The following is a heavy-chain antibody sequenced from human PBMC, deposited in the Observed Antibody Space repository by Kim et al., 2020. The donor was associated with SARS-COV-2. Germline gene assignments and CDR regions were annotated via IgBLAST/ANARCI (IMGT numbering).Heavy chain of an antibody. J-gene: IGHJ5*02. CDR2: INGGNGNT. Sequence: ASVKVSCKTSGYTFINYAMQWVRQAPGQRLEWMGWINGGNGNTKYSQNFQGRVTITRDTSASTVYMELSSLRSEDTALYYCASDVYSSGFYNSRLDPWGQ. V-gene: IGHV1-3*01. CDR1: GYTFINYA. CDR3: ASDVYSSGFYNSRLDP. D-gene: IGHD3-22*01.